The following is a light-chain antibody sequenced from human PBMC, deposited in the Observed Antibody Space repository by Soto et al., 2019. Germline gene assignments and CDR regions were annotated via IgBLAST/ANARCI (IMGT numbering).Light chain of an antibody. J-gene: IGKJ3*01. Sequence: DIQMTQSPSSLSASVGDRVTITCRASQGIRNSLAWYQQKPGKVPKLLISAAFTLQSGVPSRFSGSGSGTDFTLTISSLKPEDVATYYCKNYNISHYTFGPGTKVDIK. CDR1: QGIRNS. V-gene: IGKV1-27*01. CDR2: AAF. CDR3: KNYNISHYT.